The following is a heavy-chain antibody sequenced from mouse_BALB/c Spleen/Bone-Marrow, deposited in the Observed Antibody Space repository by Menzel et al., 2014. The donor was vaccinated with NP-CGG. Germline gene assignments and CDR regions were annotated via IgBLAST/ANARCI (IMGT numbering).Heavy chain of an antibody. D-gene: IGHD2-14*01. CDR2: INPSTTYS. V-gene: IGHV1-7*01. CDR3: ALYYRYDYFDY. Sequence: VQLQQSGAELAKPGASVKMSCKASGYTFNSYWMHWGKQRPGQGLEWIGYINPSTTYSAYNQKFKDKATLTADKSSSTAYMQLSSLTSEDSAVYYCALYYRYDYFDYWGQGTTFTVSS. CDR1: GYTFNSYW. J-gene: IGHJ2*01.